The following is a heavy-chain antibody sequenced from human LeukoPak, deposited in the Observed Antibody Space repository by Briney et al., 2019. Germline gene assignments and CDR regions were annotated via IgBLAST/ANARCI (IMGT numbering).Heavy chain of an antibody. V-gene: IGHV4-4*07. CDR1: GGSISSYY. D-gene: IGHD3-16*02. J-gene: IGHJ4*02. CDR2: IYTSGST. CDR3: ARTYDYIWGSFRSHSFDS. Sequence: NPSETLSLTCTVSGGSISSYYWSWIRQPAGKGLEWIGRIYTSGSTNYNPSLKSRVTISVDASKNQFSLKLSSVTAADTGVYYCARTYDYIWGSFRSHSFDSWGQGTLVTVSS.